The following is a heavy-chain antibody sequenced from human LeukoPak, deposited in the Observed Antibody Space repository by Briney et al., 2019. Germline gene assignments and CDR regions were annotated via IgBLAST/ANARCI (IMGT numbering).Heavy chain of an antibody. D-gene: IGHD3-22*01. Sequence: SETLSLTCAVSGASITNGAYCWSWIRQPPGKGLEWIGYIYDSGTTFYNPSLKTRLIISVDTSKNQFSLRLTSVTAADTAVYYCARAWQEWHYYDSSGYYHLNWFDPWGQGTLVTVSS. CDR2: IYDSGTT. V-gene: IGHV4-30-4*07. CDR1: GASITNGAYC. J-gene: IGHJ5*02. CDR3: ARAWQEWHYYDSSGYYHLNWFDP.